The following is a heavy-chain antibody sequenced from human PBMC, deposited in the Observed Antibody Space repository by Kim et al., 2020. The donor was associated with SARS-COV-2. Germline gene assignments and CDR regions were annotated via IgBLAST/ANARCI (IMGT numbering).Heavy chain of an antibody. CDR1: GFTFSGYA. CDR2: ISGSGGST. V-gene: IGHV3-23*01. CDR3: AKDILKFAKWELRIGY. J-gene: IGHJ4*02. D-gene: IGHD1-26*01. Sequence: GGSLRLSCAASGFTFSGYAMRWVRQAPGKGLEWVSPISGSGGSTYYADSVKGRFTISRDNSKNTLYLQMNSLRAEDTAVYYCAKDILKFAKWELRIGYWGQGTLVTVSS.